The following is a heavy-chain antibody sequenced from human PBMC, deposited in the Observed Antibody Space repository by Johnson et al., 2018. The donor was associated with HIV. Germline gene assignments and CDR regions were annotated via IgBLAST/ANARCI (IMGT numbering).Heavy chain of an antibody. CDR1: RFTFNSYA. Sequence: QVQLVESGGGVVQPGRSLRLSCAASRFTFNSYAMHWVRQASGKGLEWVAVISYDGSNKYYADSVKGRFTISRDNSKNTLFLQMNSLRAEDTAVYYCAKDRGLLDAFDIWGQGTTVTVSS. V-gene: IGHV3-30*14. CDR3: AKDRGLLDAFDI. CDR2: ISYDGSNK. J-gene: IGHJ3*02.